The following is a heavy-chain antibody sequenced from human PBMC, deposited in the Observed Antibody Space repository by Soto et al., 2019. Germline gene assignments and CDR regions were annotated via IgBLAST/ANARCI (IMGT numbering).Heavy chain of an antibody. Sequence: SVKVSCKXSGGTFSSYAISWVRQASGQGLEWMGGIIPIFGTANYAQKFQGRVTITADESTSTAYMELSSLRSEDTAVYYCASGGSYYCLDYWGQGTLVTVSS. CDR2: IIPIFGTA. D-gene: IGHD1-26*01. CDR1: GGTFSSYA. CDR3: ASGGSYYCLDY. V-gene: IGHV1-69*13. J-gene: IGHJ4*02.